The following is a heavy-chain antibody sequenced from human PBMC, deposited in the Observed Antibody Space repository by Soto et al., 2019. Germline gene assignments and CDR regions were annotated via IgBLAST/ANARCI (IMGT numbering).Heavy chain of an antibody. J-gene: IGHJ6*02. V-gene: IGHV3-30-3*01. CDR1: GFTFSSYA. CDR3: ARVLRIRGRRYYYGMDV. CDR2: ISYDGSNK. Sequence: GQLVESGGGVAQPGRSLRLSCAASGFTFSSYAMHWVRQTPGQGLEWVAVISYDGSNKYYADSVKGRFTISRDNSNDTVYLKMNSLRTEDTAVYFCARVLRIRGRRYYYGMDVWGQGTTVTVSS. D-gene: IGHD3-16*01.